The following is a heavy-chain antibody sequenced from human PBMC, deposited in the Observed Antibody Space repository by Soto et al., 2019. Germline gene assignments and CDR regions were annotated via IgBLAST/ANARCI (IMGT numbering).Heavy chain of an antibody. D-gene: IGHD3-16*02. J-gene: IGHJ5*02. CDR3: ARDLYDYVWGSYRYTRGFDP. CDR1: GFTFSSYS. Sequence: PVGSLRLSCAASGFTFSSYSMNWFRQAPWKGLEWVSSISSSSYIYYADSVKGRFTISRDNAKNSLYLQMNSLRAEDTAVYYCARDLYDYVWGSYRYTRGFDPWGQGTLVTVSS. V-gene: IGHV3-21*01. CDR2: ISSSSYI.